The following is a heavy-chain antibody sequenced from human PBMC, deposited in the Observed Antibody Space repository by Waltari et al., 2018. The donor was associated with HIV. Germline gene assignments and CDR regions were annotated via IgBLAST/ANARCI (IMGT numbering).Heavy chain of an antibody. J-gene: IGHJ4*02. Sequence: QVQLQESGPGLVKPSETLSLTCAVSGYSISSGYYWGWIRQPPGKGLEWIGSIYDSGSAYYNPSLKSRVTISVDTSKNQFYLKMSSVTAADTAVYYCARMTEDYGDNFYFDYWGQGTLVTVSS. CDR3: ARMTEDYGDNFYFDY. CDR1: GYSISSGYY. D-gene: IGHD4-17*01. V-gene: IGHV4-38-2*01. CDR2: IYDSGSA.